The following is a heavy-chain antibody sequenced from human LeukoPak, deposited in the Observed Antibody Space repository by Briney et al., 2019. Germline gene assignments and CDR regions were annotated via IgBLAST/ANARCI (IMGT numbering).Heavy chain of an antibody. Sequence: GGSLRLSCAGSGFTLRHYAMHWLRQAPGKGLEWLAVMSYDGHNKSYSDSVGGRFTISRDDSKNTLYLHLNSLRSEDTGIYYCARTISVFGILPDNWLDSWGQGIPVTVSS. CDR2: MSYDGHNK. J-gene: IGHJ5*01. V-gene: IGHV3-30*03. D-gene: IGHD3-3*01. CDR3: ARTISVFGILPDNWLDS. CDR1: GFTLRHYA.